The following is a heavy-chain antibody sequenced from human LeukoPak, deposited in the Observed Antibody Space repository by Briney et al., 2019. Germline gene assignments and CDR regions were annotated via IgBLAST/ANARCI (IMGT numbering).Heavy chain of an antibody. D-gene: IGHD6-19*01. CDR1: GFSLSTSGVG. CDR2: IYWDDDK. J-gene: IGHJ4*02. Sequence: SGPTLVNPTQTLTLTCTFSGFSLSTSGVGVGWIRQPPGKALEWLALIYWDDDKRYSPSLKNRFTITKDTSKNQVVLTMTNMDPVDTSTYYCARSGYSSGWMKKGNFDFWGQGTLVTVSS. CDR3: ARSGYSSGWMKKGNFDF. V-gene: IGHV2-5*02.